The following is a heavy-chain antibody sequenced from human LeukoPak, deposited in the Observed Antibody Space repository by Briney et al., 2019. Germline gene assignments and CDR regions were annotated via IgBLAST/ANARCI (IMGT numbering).Heavy chain of an antibody. Sequence: SETLSLTCTVSRASISIYSWSWIRQPPGQGLEWLGYIYYSGSPNYNPSLKNRVTMSIDTSRNQFSLKVNSVTAADTAVYYCAKSNRYCDTASCYKAFDIWGQGTMVTVSS. D-gene: IGHD2-2*01. CDR3: AKSNRYCDTASCYKAFDI. J-gene: IGHJ3*02. CDR1: RASISIYS. CDR2: IYYSGSP. V-gene: IGHV4-59*03.